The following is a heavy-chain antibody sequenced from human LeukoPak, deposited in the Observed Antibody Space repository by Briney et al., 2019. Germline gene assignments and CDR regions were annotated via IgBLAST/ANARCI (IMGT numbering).Heavy chain of an antibody. D-gene: IGHD2-21*01. CDR3: ARDVDRIDY. J-gene: IGHJ4*02. CDR1: SLSLSSGHD. CDR2: IYHSGPT. Sequence: KPSETLSLTCSVSSLSLSSGHDWGWIPQPPGKGLEWIGSIYHSGPTYYNPSLKSRDTISVDTSKNRFSLALTSVTAADTAVYYCARDVDRIDYWGQGTLVTVSS. V-gene: IGHV4-38-2*02.